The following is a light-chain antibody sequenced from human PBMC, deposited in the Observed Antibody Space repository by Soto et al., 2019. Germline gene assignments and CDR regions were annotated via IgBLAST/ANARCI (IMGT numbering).Light chain of an antibody. CDR2: DAS. V-gene: IGKV1-12*01. CDR3: QKYNSAPTWT. J-gene: IGKJ1*01. CDR1: QGINRW. Sequence: DIQMTQSPSSVSASVGDRVTITCRASQGINRWLAWYQQKLGKAPKLLIFDASSLQSGVPSRFSGSGSGTDFTLTISSLQPEDVATYYCQKYNSAPTWTCGQGTKGDIK.